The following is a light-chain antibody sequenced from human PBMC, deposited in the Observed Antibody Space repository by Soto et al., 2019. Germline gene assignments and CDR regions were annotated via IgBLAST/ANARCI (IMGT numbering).Light chain of an antibody. V-gene: IGLV1-51*01. CDR3: GSWDSSLSAYV. CDR1: SSNIGGNS. CDR2: DDN. J-gene: IGLJ1*01. Sequence: VVTQPPSVSAAPGQKVTISCSGSSSNIGGNSVSWYQQLPGTAPKLLIYDDNKRPSGIPDRFSGSKSGTSATLGITGFQTGDEADYYCGSWDSSLSAYVFGTGTKLAVL.